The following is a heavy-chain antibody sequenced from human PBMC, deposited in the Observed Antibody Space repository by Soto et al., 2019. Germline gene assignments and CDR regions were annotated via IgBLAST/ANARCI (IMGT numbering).Heavy chain of an antibody. J-gene: IGHJ4*02. CDR1: GFTFSSYA. CDR3: AKGDSSGYYFDY. V-gene: IGHV3-23*01. Sequence: LRLSCAASGFTFSSYAMSWVRQAPGKGLEWVPAISGSGGSTYYADSVKGRFTISRDNSKNTLYLQMNSLRAEDTAVYYCAKGDSSGYYFDYWGQGTLVTVSS. D-gene: IGHD3-22*01. CDR2: ISGSGGST.